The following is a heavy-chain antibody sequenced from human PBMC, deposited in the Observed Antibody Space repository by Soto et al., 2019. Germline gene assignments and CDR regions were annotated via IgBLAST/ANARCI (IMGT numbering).Heavy chain of an antibody. V-gene: IGHV4-4*07. Sequence: PSETLSRTWIVPGGAISSYCWSGVRQPAGKGLEWIGRVFSSGSTNYNASLKSRVTMSIDTSKNEVSLTLRSVTAADTAVYYCARVAFSYFGMDVWGPGTTVTVSS. J-gene: IGHJ6*02. CDR2: VFSSGST. CDR1: GGAISSYC. D-gene: IGHD3-3*02. CDR3: ARVAFSYFGMDV.